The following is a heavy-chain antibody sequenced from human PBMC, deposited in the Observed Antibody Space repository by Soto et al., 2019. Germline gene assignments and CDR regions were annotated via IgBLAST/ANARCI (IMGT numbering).Heavy chain of an antibody. V-gene: IGHV1-69*13. CDR1: GGTFSSYA. CDR3: AAVMTTVTTLDPYYYYGMDV. J-gene: IGHJ6*02. D-gene: IGHD4-4*01. Sequence: SVKVSCKASGGTFSSYAISWVRQAPGQGLEWMGGIIPIFGTANYAQKFQGRVTITADESTSTAYMELSSLRSEDTAVYYCAAVMTTVTTLDPYYYYGMDVWGQGTTVTVSS. CDR2: IIPIFGTA.